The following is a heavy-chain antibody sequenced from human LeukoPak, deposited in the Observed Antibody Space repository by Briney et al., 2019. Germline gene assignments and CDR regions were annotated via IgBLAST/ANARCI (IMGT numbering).Heavy chain of an antibody. CDR2: INWNGVST. V-gene: IGHV3-20*04. CDR3: ARDLYGDYGFDI. Sequence: EGSLRLSCGASGFTFDDYWMSWVRQAPGKGLEWVCGINWNGVSTGYADSVKGRFTISRDNARNSLSLQMNSLRAEDTAFYYCARDLYGDYGFDIWGQGTMVTVSS. CDR1: GFTFDDYW. J-gene: IGHJ3*02. D-gene: IGHD4-17*01.